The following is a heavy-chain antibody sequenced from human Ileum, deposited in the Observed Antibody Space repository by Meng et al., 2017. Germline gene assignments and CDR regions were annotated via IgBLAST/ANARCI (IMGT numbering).Heavy chain of an antibody. CDR1: GDSISSSNW. J-gene: IGHJ4*02. CDR3: ATNKNKKIDY. D-gene: IGHD2/OR15-2a*01. V-gene: IGHV4-4*02. CDR2: IFHTGST. Sequence: QVQLQESGPGLVEPSGTLSLTCVGSGDSISSSNWWNWVRQPPGKGLEWIGEIFHTGSTNYNPSLKSRVTISADKSKNQFSLNLSSVTAADTAVDYCATNKNKKIDYWGQGTLVTVSS.